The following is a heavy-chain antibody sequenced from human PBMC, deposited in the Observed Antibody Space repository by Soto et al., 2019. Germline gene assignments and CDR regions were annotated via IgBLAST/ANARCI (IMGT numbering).Heavy chain of an antibody. Sequence: PSETLSLTCAVYGGSFSGYDWSGIRQPPGKVQEWIGEINHSGSTNYKPSLKSRVTISVDTSKNKFSLKLSSVTAADTAVYYCARDKPTYYDFWSGYYGTYYYGMDVWGQGTTV. CDR2: INHSGST. J-gene: IGHJ6*02. CDR1: GGSFSGYD. CDR3: ARDKPTYYDFWSGYYGTYYYGMDV. D-gene: IGHD3-3*01. V-gene: IGHV4-34*01.